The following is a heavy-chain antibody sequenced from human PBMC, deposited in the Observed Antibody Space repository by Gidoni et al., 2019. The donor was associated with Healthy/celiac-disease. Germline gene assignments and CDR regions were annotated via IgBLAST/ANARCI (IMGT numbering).Heavy chain of an antibody. Sequence: QVQLVQSGAAVKKPGASVKASCKASGYTFPSYDMHWVRQAPGQGLEWMGIINPSGGSTSYAQKFQGRVTMTRDTSTSTVYMELSSLRSEDTAVYYCARDLPFRTHSIFDYWGQGTLVTVSS. V-gene: IGHV1-46*03. CDR1: GYTFPSYD. CDR2: INPSGGST. CDR3: ARDLPFRTHSIFDY. D-gene: IGHD2-15*01. J-gene: IGHJ4*02.